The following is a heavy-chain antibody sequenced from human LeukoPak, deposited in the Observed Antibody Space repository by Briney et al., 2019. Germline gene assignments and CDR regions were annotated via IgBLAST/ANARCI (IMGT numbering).Heavy chain of an antibody. CDR2: ISRSGSPI. CDR1: GFTFSSYS. Sequence: GGSLRLSCAASGFTFSSYSMSWVRQAPGKGLEWVSYISRSGSPIYYADSVKGRFTFSRDNAKNSLYLQMNSLRAEDTAVYYCATSVAGYNWFDPWGQGTLVTVSS. J-gene: IGHJ5*02. CDR3: ATSVAGYNWFDP. V-gene: IGHV3-48*04. D-gene: IGHD6-19*01.